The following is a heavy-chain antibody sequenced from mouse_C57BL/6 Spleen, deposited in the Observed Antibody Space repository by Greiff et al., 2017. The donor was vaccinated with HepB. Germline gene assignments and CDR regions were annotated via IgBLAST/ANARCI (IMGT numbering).Heavy chain of an antibody. CDR1: GFTFSSYA. Sequence: EVKLVESGGGLVKPGGSLKLSCAASGFTFSSYAMSWVRQTPEERLEWVATISDGGSYTYYPDNVKGRFTISRDNAKNNLYLQMSHLKSEDTAMYYCARDSGYYGSSYWFAYWGQGTLVTVSA. V-gene: IGHV5-4*01. CDR3: ARDSGYYGSSYWFAY. J-gene: IGHJ3*01. CDR2: ISDGGSYT. D-gene: IGHD1-1*01.